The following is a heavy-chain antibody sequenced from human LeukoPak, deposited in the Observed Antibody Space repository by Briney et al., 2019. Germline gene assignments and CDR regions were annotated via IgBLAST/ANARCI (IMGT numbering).Heavy chain of an antibody. J-gene: IGHJ6*03. CDR2: IIPIFGRT. Sequence: SVKVSCKASGGTFSTYVISWVRQAPGQGLEWMGGIIPIFGRTNYAQKFQGRVTIIADKSTSTAYMELSSLRPEDTAVYFCASIERDGFNSLPLYYYYYSMDVWGKGTTVTVSS. D-gene: IGHD5-24*01. V-gene: IGHV1-69*06. CDR3: ASIERDGFNSLPLYYYYYSMDV. CDR1: GGTFSTYV.